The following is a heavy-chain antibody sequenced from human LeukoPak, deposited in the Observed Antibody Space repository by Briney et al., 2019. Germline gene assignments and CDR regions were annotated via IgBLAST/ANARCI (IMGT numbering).Heavy chain of an antibody. V-gene: IGHV1-2*02. CDR3: ARYSSGQES. D-gene: IGHD6-19*01. CDR1: GYTFTGYF. CDR2: INPNSGGT. Sequence: GASVKVSCKASGYTFTGYFIHWVRQAPGQGLEWMGWINPNSGGTNYAQKFQGRVTMTRDTSISTAYMELSRLRSDDTAVYYCARYSSGQESWGQGTLVTVSS. J-gene: IGHJ4*02.